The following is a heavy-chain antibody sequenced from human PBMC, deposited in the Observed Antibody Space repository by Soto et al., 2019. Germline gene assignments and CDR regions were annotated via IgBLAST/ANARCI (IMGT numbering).Heavy chain of an antibody. D-gene: IGHD1-26*01. Sequence: QVQLQESGPGLVKPSQTLSLTCTVSGGSISSGDYYWSWIRQPPGKGLEWIGYIYYSGSTYYNPSLKSRVIISVDTSKNQFSLKLSSVTAADTAVYYCARGWELLENWFDPWGQGTLVTVSS. CDR2: IYYSGST. J-gene: IGHJ5*02. V-gene: IGHV4-30-4*01. CDR1: GGSISSGDYY. CDR3: ARGWELLENWFDP.